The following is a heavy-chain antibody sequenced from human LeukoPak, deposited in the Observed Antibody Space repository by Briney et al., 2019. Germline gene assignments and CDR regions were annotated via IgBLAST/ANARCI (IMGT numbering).Heavy chain of an antibody. Sequence: SQTLSLTCAVSGGSTSSGGYYWGWLRQPPGKGLEWIGYIYHSGSTYYNPSLKSRVTISVDRSKNQFSLKLSSVTAADMAVYYCARDKTRGFDPWGQGTLVTVSA. V-gene: IGHV4-30-2*01. J-gene: IGHJ5*02. CDR2: IYHSGST. CDR1: GGSTSSGGYY. CDR3: ARDKTRGFDP.